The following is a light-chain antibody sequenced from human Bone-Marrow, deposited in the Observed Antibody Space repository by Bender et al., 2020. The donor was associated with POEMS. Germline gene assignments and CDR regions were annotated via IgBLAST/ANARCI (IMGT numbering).Light chain of an antibody. CDR1: SSDVGNYNL. J-gene: IGLJ1*01. CDR2: EGS. V-gene: IGLV2-14*02. Sequence: QSALTQPASVSGSPGQSITISCTGTSSDVGNYNLVSWYQQLPGKAPKLIIYEGSKRPSGVSNRFSGSKSGNTASLTISGLQAEDEADYYCSSYTSSTTVVFGSGAKVTVL. CDR3: SSYTSSTTVV.